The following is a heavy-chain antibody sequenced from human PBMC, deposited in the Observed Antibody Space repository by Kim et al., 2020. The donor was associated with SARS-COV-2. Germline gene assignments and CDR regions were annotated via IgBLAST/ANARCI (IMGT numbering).Heavy chain of an antibody. V-gene: IGHV1-3*01. CDR1: GYTFTSYA. D-gene: IGHD2-15*01. CDR2: INAGNGNT. Sequence: ASVKVSCKASGYTFTSYAMHWVRQAPGQRLEWMGWINAGNGNTKYSQKFQGRVTITRDTSASTAYMELSSLRSEDTAVYYCARAWVRGSGGSWYDYWGQGTLVTVSS. J-gene: IGHJ4*02. CDR3: ARAWVRGSGGSWYDY.